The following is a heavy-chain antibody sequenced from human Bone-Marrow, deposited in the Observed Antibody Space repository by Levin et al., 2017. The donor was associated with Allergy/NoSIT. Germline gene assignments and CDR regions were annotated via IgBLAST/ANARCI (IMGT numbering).Heavy chain of an antibody. CDR3: AKDSAPFGELGFYYDGWDV. D-gene: IGHD3-10*01. CDR1: GFSFDDYG. J-gene: IGHJ6*02. V-gene: IGHV3-9*01. CDR2: ISWKSHKV. Sequence: GGSLRLSCAASGFSFDDYGVHWVRQAAGRGLEWVSGISWKSHKVGYADSVQGRFIISRDKAKNSVSLEMNSLRTEDTAVYYCAKDSAPFGELGFYYDGWDVWGQGTTVTVSS.